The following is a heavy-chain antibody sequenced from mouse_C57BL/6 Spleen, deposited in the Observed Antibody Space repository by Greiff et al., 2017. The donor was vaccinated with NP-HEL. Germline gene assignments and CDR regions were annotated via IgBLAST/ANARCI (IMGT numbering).Heavy chain of an antibody. CDR3: ARLDTTVVAPGFDV. D-gene: IGHD1-1*01. J-gene: IGHJ1*03. V-gene: IGHV1-53*01. CDR2: INPSNGGT. Sequence: QVQLQQPGTELVKPGASVKLSCKASGYTFTSYWMHWVKQRPGQGLEWIGNINPSNGGTNYNEKFKSKATLTVDKSSSTAYMQLSSLTSEDSAVYYGARLDTTVVAPGFDVWGTGTTVTVSS. CDR1: GYTFTSYW.